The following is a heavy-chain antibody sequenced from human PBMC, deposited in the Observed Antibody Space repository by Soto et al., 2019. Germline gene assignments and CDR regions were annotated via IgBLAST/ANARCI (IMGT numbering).Heavy chain of an antibody. CDR2: IDPSDSYT. Sequence: GESLKISCKGSGYSFTSYWISWVRQMPGKGLEWMGRIDPSDSYTNYSPSFQGHVTISADKSISTAYLQWSSLKALDTAMYYCVISFGFGELLDPQTYGMDVWGQGTTVTVSS. CDR3: VISFGFGELLDPQTYGMDV. V-gene: IGHV5-10-1*01. D-gene: IGHD3-10*01. CDR1: GYSFTSYW. J-gene: IGHJ6*02.